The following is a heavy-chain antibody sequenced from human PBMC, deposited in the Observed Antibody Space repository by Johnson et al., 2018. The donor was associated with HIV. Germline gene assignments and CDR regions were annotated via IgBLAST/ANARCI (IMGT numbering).Heavy chain of an antibody. Sequence: VQLVESGGGLVQPGRSLRLSCAASGFTFYDHAMHWVRQAPGKGLEWVSYISSSGSTIYYADSVKCRFTISRDNAKNSLYLKMNSLKTEDTAVYYCTRVSLPPSYAFDFWGQGTMVTVSS. V-gene: IGHV3-48*03. CDR1: GFTFYDHA. CDR2: ISSSGSTI. CDR3: TRVSLPPSYAFDF. J-gene: IGHJ3*01.